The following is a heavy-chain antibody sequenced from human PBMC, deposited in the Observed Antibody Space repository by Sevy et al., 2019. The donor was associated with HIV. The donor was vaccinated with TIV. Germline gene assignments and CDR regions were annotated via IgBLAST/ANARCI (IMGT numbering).Heavy chain of an antibody. J-gene: IGHJ5*02. D-gene: IGHD3-22*01. CDR2: INRDGTQK. Sequence: GGSLRLSCAASGFTFTTYWMIWIRQAPGKGLEWVANINRDGTQKYYADSVKDRITISRDNAENSLYLQRDSLRAEDTALYYCARESSGPSVVDLWGQGTLVTVSS. CDR1: GFTFTTYW. V-gene: IGHV3-7*01. CDR3: ARESSGPSVVDL.